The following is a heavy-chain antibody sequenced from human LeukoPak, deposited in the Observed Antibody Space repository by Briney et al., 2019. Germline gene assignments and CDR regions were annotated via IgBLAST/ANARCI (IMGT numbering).Heavy chain of an antibody. Sequence: GASVKVSCKASGYTFTTYHINWVRQATGQGLEWLGWMNPNNGDTYYAQRFQGRVTMTRDTSISTAYTELSSLRSADTAVYYCARGVGAVGDYWGQGTLVTVSS. V-gene: IGHV1-8*01. CDR3: ARGVGAVGDY. D-gene: IGHD6-13*01. J-gene: IGHJ4*02. CDR2: MNPNNGDT. CDR1: GYTFTTYH.